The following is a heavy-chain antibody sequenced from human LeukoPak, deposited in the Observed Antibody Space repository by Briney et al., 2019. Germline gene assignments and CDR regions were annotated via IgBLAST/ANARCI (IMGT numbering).Heavy chain of an antibody. D-gene: IGHD4-11*01. V-gene: IGHV3-23*01. J-gene: IGHJ6*03. CDR3: AKDVYPYSNYYYYYMDV. CDR1: GFTFSSYA. Sequence: GGSLRLSCAASGFTFSSYAMSWVRQAPGKGLEWVSAISGSGGSTYYADSVKGRLTISRDNSKNTLYLQMNSLRAEDTAVYYCAKDVYPYSNYYYYYMDVWGKGTTVTVSS. CDR2: ISGSGGST.